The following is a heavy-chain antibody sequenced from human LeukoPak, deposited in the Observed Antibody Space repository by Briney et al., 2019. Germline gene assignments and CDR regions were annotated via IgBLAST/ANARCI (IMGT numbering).Heavy chain of an antibody. CDR1: GGTFSSYA. CDR3: ARIAVAGTGDDY. D-gene: IGHD6-19*01. V-gene: IGHV1-69*05. J-gene: IGHJ4*02. Sequence: ASVKVSCKASGGTFSSYAISWVRQAPGQGLEWMGGIIPIFGTANYAQKFQGRVTITTDESTSTACMELSSLRSEDTAVYYCARIAVAGTGDDYWGQGTLVTVSS. CDR2: IIPIFGTA.